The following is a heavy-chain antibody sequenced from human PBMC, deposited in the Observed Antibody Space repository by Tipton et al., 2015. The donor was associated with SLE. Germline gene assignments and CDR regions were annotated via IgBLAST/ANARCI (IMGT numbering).Heavy chain of an antibody. D-gene: IGHD2-21*01. V-gene: IGHV4-59*08. CDR2: IYYSGST. Sequence: TLSLTCTVSGGSISSYYWSWIRQPPGKGLEWIGYIYYSGSTNYNPSLKSRVTISVDTSKNQFSLKLSSVTAADTAVYYCARGPGVKAPTEAFDIWGQGTMVTVSS. CDR3: ARGPGVKAPTEAFDI. CDR1: GGSISSYY. J-gene: IGHJ3*02.